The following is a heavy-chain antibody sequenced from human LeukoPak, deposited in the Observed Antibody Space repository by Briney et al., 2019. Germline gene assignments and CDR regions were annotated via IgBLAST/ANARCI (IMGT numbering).Heavy chain of an antibody. V-gene: IGHV4-34*01. J-gene: IGHJ4*02. CDR2: INHSGST. Sequence: SETLSLTCAVYGGSFSGYYWSWIRQPPAKGREGGGEINHSGSTNYNPSLKSRVTISVDTSKNQFSLKLSSVTAADTAVYYCARVYYDSSGYYWLDYWGQGTLVTVSS. CDR1: GGSFSGYY. CDR3: ARVYYDSSGYYWLDY. D-gene: IGHD3-22*01.